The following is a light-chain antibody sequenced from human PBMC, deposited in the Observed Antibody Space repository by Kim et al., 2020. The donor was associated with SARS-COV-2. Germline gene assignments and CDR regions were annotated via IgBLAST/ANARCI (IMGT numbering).Light chain of an antibody. CDR1: SLGRYY. V-gene: IGLV3-19*01. J-gene: IGLJ3*02. CDR2: GKN. CDR3: NSRDSGGYLLV. Sequence: SSELTQDPAVSVALGQTVRITCQGDSLGRYYASWYQQKPGQAPLLVIYGKNNRPSGIPDRFSGSSSGNTASLTITGAQAEDEADYYCNSRDSGGYLLVFGGGTQLTVL.